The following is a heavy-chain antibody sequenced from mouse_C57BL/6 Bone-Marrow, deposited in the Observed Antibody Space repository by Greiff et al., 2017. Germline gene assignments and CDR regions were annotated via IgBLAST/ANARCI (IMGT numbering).Heavy chain of an antibody. Sequence: DVHLVESGGDLVKPGGSLKLSCAASGFTFSSYGMSWVRQTPDKRLEWVATISCGGRYTYYPESVKGRFTISRDNAKNTLYLQMSSLTSEDTAMYYCARQFSYSDYDYFGFWDQGTTPTVSS. V-gene: IGHV5-6*01. J-gene: IGHJ2*01. CDR3: ARQFSYSDYDYFGF. D-gene: IGHD2-13*01. CDR1: GFTFSSYG. CDR2: ISCGGRYT.